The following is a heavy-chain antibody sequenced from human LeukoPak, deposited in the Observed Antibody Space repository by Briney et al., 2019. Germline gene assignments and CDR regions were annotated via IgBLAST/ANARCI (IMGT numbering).Heavy chain of an antibody. CDR1: GFTFISYS. V-gene: IGHV3-48*04. CDR2: ISSSGITT. D-gene: IGHD1-26*01. J-gene: IGHJ4*02. CDR3: ARLVGDRTIYDY. Sequence: QSGGSLRLSCEASGFTFISYSMNWVRQAPGKGLEWVSYISSSGITTYYAASLKGRFTISRDNAKNSLYLQMNSLRVEDTAVYYCARLVGDRTIYDYWGQGTLVTVSS.